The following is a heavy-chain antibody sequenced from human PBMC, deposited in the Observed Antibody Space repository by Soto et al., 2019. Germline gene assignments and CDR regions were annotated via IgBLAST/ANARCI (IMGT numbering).Heavy chain of an antibody. D-gene: IGHD2-15*01. CDR1: GFSFSSYF. Sequence: PGESLSLSCAASGFSFSSYFMSWVRQPPGKGLEWVAAISDSGSSTYYAGSVKSRFTISGDKSKKTLYLQMSWLSAEDTAVYYCASAIYGGRTGCFAVAFDYWGQGTLVTVSS. V-gene: IGHV3-23*01. J-gene: IGHJ4*02. CDR2: ISDSGSST. CDR3: ASAIYGGRTGCFAVAFDY.